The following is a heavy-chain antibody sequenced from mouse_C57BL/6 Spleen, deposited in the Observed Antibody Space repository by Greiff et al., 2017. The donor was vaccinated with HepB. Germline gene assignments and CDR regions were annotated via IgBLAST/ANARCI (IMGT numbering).Heavy chain of an antibody. Sequence: QVQLQQPGAELVRPGSSVKLSCKASGYTFTSYWLDWVKQRPGQGLEWIGNIYPSDSETHYNQKFKDKATLTVDKSSSTAYMQLSSLTSEDSAVYYGARAYYSNYGFAYWGQGTLVTVAA. D-gene: IGHD2-5*01. CDR3: ARAYYSNYGFAY. CDR1: GYTFTSYW. V-gene: IGHV1-61*01. J-gene: IGHJ3*01. CDR2: IYPSDSET.